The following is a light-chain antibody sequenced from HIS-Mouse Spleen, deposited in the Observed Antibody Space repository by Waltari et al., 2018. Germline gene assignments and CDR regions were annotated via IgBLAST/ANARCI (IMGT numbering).Light chain of an antibody. CDR1: NIGRKS. V-gene: IGLV3-21*03. Sequence: SYVLTQPPSVSVAPGKTARITCGGNNIGRKSGHWYQQKPGQAPVLVVYDGSDRPSGIPERFSGSNSGNTATLTISRVEAGDEADYYCQVWDSSSDHVVFGGGTKLTVL. CDR2: DGS. J-gene: IGLJ2*01. CDR3: QVWDSSSDHVV.